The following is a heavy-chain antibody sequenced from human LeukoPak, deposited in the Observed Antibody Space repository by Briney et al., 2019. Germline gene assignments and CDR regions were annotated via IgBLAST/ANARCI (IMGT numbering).Heavy chain of an antibody. J-gene: IGHJ4*02. V-gene: IGHV3-23*01. CDR1: GFTFSSYA. CDR3: AKEPNYDGRGCLGETDY. Sequence: GGSLRLSCAASGFTFSSYAMSWVRQAPGKGLEWVSAISGSGGSTYYADSVKGRFTISRDNSKNTLYLQMNSLRAEDTAVYYCAKEPNYDGRGCLGETDYWGQETLLTV. CDR2: ISGSGGST. D-gene: IGHD3-22*01.